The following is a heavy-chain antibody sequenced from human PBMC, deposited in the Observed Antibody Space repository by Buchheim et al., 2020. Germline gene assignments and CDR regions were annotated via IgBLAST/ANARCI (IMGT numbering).Heavy chain of an antibody. V-gene: IGHV1-46*03. CDR3: ARELGSTYYFDY. CDR1: GYTFTRFY. D-gene: IGHD3-10*01. J-gene: IGHJ4*02. Sequence: QVQLVQSGAEVKKPGASVRISCKASGYTFTRFYIHWFRQAPGQWLEWMGIINPGGEPITYALKFQGRVTMTRDTSTNTVYMELSSLRSEDTAMYYCARELGSTYYFDYWGQGTL. CDR2: INPGGEPI.